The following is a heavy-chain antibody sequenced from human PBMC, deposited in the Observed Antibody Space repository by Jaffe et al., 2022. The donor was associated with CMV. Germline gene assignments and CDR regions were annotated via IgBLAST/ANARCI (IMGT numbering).Heavy chain of an antibody. D-gene: IGHD4-17*01. CDR3: ARQKDHDYGDYTPKYYFDY. CDR2: IYYSGST. V-gene: IGHV4-39*01. Sequence: QLQLQESGPGLVKPSETLSLTCTVSGGSISSSSYYWGWIRQPPGKGLEWIGSIYYSGSTYYNPSLKSRVTISVDTSKNQFSLKLSSVTAADTAVYYCARQKDHDYGDYTPKYYFDYWGQGTLVTVSS. J-gene: IGHJ4*02. CDR1: GGSISSSSYY.